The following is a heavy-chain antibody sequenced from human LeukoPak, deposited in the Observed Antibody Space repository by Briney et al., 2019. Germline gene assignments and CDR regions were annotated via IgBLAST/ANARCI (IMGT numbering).Heavy chain of an antibody. V-gene: IGHV1-18*01. Sequence: GGTLRLSCAASGYTFTNYGISWVRQAPGQGLEWMGWISAYNGHTKYAQKVQGRVTMTRDTSTSTAYMELRSLRSDDTAVYYCARDGHRRYHYDSSGREDAFDIWGQGTMVTVSS. CDR1: GYTFTNYG. CDR3: ARDGHRRYHYDSSGREDAFDI. CDR2: ISAYNGHT. D-gene: IGHD3-22*01. J-gene: IGHJ3*02.